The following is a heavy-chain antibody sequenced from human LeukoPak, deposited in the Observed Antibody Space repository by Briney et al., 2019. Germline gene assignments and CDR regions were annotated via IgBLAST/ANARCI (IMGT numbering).Heavy chain of an antibody. D-gene: IGHD2-2*01. CDR2: ISYDGSNK. J-gene: IGHJ4*02. Sequence: GRSLRLSCAASGFTFSSYGMHWVRQAPGKGLEWVAVISYDGSNKYYADSVKGRFTISRDNSKNTLYLQMNSLRAEDTAVYYCARGGDIVVVPAATWGQGTLVTVSS. V-gene: IGHV3-30*05. CDR3: ARGGDIVVVPAAT. CDR1: GFTFSSYG.